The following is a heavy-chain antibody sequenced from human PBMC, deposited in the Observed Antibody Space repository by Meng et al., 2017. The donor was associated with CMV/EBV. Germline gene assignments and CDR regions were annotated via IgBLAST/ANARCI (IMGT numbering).Heavy chain of an antibody. CDR3: ARIGLRGYCSGGSCYDFDY. J-gene: IGHJ4*02. Sequence: GESLKISCAASGFTFSSYSMNWVRQAPGKGLEWVSYISSSSSTTYYADSVKGRFIISRDNAKNSLYLQMNSLRAEDTAVYYCARIGLRGYCSGGSCYDFDYWGQGTLVTVSS. CDR1: GFTFSSYS. D-gene: IGHD2-15*01. V-gene: IGHV3-48*04. CDR2: ISSSSSTT.